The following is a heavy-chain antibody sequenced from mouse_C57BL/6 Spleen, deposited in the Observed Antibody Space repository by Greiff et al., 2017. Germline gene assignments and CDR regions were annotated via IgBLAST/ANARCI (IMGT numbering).Heavy chain of an antibody. J-gene: IGHJ2*01. CDR2: ISDGGSYT. D-gene: IGHD4-1*01. CDR1: GFTFSSYA. V-gene: IGHV5-4*01. CDR3: ARDLGRDFDY. Sequence: EVKLMESGGGLVKPGGSLKLSCAASGFTFSSYAMSWVRQTPEKRLEWVATISDGGSYTYYPDNVKGRFTISRDNAKNNLYLQRSHLKSEDTAMYYCARDLGRDFDYWGQGTTLTVSS.